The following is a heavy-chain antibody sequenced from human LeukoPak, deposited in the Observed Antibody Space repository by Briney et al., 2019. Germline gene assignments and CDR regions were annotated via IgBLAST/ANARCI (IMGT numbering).Heavy chain of an antibody. Sequence: SETLSLTCAVYGGSFSGYYWSWIRQPPGKGLEWIGEINHRGSTNYNPSLKSRVTISVDTSKNQFSLILSSVTAADTAVYYCAGGVAANDAFDIWAQGTMVTVSS. J-gene: IGHJ3*02. CDR2: INHRGST. D-gene: IGHD2-15*01. V-gene: IGHV4-34*01. CDR3: AGGVAANDAFDI. CDR1: GGSFSGYY.